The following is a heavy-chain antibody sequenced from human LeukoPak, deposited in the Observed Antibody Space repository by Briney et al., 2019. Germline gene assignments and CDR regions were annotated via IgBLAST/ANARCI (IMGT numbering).Heavy chain of an antibody. V-gene: IGHV4-39*01. Sequence: SETLSLTCTVSGDSISSPSYYWGWIRQPPGKGLEWIGSIYYSGSTYYNPSLKSRVTISVDMSKNQFSLKLSSVTAADTSVYYCARQGGGYYYEEFRFPFDYWGQGTLVTVSS. D-gene: IGHD3-22*01. CDR2: IYYSGST. CDR3: ARQGGGYYYEEFRFPFDY. J-gene: IGHJ4*02. CDR1: GDSISSPSYY.